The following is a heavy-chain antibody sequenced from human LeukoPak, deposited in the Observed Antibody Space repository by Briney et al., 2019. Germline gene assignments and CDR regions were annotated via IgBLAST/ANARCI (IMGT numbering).Heavy chain of an antibody. D-gene: IGHD3-22*01. V-gene: IGHV4-34*01. CDR2: INHSGST. Sequence: LETLSLTCAVYGGSFSGYYWSWIRQPPGKGLEWIGEINHSGSTNYNPSLKSPVTISVDTSKNQFSLKLNSVTAADTAVYYCAREAYYDSSGRFEGAFDIWGQGTMVTVSS. J-gene: IGHJ3*02. CDR1: GGSFSGYY. CDR3: AREAYYDSSGRFEGAFDI.